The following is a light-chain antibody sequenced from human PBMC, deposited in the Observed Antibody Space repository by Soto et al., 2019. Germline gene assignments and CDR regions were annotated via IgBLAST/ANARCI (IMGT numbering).Light chain of an antibody. CDR1: SSDVGGYNY. V-gene: IGLV2-14*01. CDR3: SSYTSSSTLGYV. J-gene: IGLJ1*01. CDR2: DVS. Sequence: ALTQPASVSGSPGQSITISCTGTSSDVGGYNYVSWYQQHPGKAPKLMIYDVSNRPSGVSNRFSGSKSGNTASLTISGLQAEDEADYYCSSYTSSSTLGYVFGTGTKLTVL.